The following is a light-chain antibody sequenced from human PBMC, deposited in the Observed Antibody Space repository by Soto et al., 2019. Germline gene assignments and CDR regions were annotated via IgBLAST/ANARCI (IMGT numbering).Light chain of an antibody. J-gene: IGLJ2*01. CDR1: SSNIGSNS. V-gene: IGLV1-44*01. CDR2: SNN. CDR3: AAWDDSLIGVV. Sequence: QAVVTQPPSASGTPGQRVTISCSGSSSNIGSNSVNWYQQLPGTAPKLLIYSNNQWPSGVPDRFSGSKSGTSASLAISGLQSEDEADYYCAAWDDSLIGVVFGGGTKLTVL.